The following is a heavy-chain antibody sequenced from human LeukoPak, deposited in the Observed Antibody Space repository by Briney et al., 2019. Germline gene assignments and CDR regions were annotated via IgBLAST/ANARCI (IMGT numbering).Heavy chain of an antibody. V-gene: IGHV3-33*01. CDR1: GFTSSSYG. J-gene: IGHJ4*02. CDR3: ARDGANDYGDYEAGFDY. D-gene: IGHD4-17*01. Sequence: PGGSLRLSCAASGFTSSSYGMHWVRQAPGKGLEWVAVIWYDGSNKYYADSVKGRFTISRDNSKNTLYLQMNSLRAEDTAVYYCARDGANDYGDYEAGFDYWGQGTLVTVSS. CDR2: IWYDGSNK.